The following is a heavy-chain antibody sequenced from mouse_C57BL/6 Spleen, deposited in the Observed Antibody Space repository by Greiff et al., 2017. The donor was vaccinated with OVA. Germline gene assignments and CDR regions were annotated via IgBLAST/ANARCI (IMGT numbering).Heavy chain of an antibody. D-gene: IGHD1-1*01. V-gene: IGHV6-6*01. CDR2: IRNKANNHAT. J-gene: IGHJ3*01. CDR1: GFTFSDAW. CDR3: TRVGSSWFAY. Sequence: EVMLVESGGGLVQPGGSMKLSCAASGFTFSDAWMDWVRQSPEKGLEWVAEIRNKANNHATYYAVSVKGRFTISRDDSKSSVYLQMNSLRAEDTGIYYCTRVGSSWFAYWGQGTLVTVSA.